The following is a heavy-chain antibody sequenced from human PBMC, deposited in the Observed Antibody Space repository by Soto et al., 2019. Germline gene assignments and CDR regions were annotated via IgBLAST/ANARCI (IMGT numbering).Heavy chain of an antibody. CDR1: GFTFSTYW. D-gene: IGHD2-15*01. J-gene: IGHJ5*02. CDR3: AGGVAKLLA. V-gene: IGHV3-74*01. Sequence: EVHLVASVGGLVQPGGSLRLSCAASGFTFSTYWMHWVRQVPGKGLVWVSRINSDGSTTSYADSVKGRFNISRDNAKNTLFLQMNSMRAEDTAVYYCAGGVAKLLAWGQGTLVTVSS. CDR2: INSDGSTT.